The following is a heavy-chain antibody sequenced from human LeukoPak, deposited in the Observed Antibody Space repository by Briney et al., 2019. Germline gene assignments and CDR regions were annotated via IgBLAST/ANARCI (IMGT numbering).Heavy chain of an antibody. Sequence: GASVEVSCKASVYTFTDYYLHWVRQAPGQGLEWMGWINPNNAGTNYAQKFQGRVTMTRDTSISTAYMELSRLISGDTALYYCARERIAVAEMGYWGQGTLVTVSS. CDR1: VYTFTDYY. CDR2: INPNNAGT. V-gene: IGHV1-2*02. CDR3: ARERIAVAEMGY. D-gene: IGHD6-19*01. J-gene: IGHJ4*02.